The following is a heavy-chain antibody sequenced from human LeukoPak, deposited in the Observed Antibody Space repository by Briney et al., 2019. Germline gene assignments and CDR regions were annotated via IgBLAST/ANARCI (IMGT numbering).Heavy chain of an antibody. Sequence: GGSLRLSCAASGFTFSNYWMSWVRQAPGTGLEWVGNIKQDGSDKYYIDSVKGRFTISRDNAKNSLYLQMNSLRAEDTAVYYCARKTVVGSYFDYWGQGTPVTVSS. CDR2: IKQDGSDK. J-gene: IGHJ4*02. CDR3: ARKTVVGSYFDY. V-gene: IGHV3-7*03. CDR1: GFTFSNYW. D-gene: IGHD4-23*01.